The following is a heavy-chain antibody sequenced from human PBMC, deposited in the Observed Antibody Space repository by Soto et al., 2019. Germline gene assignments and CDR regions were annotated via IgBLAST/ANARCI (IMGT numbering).Heavy chain of an antibody. J-gene: IGHJ6*02. CDR3: ARDQRPVDTAMVTAGGYYYGVDV. CDR1: GFIFSTYP. D-gene: IGHD5-18*01. V-gene: IGHV3-30-3*01. Sequence: PGGSLRLSCTASGFIFSTYPIHWVRQAPGKGLEWVAVISYDGINKYYADSVRGRFTVSRDSSKNTVYLQMDSLRDDDTSVYYCARDQRPVDTAMVTAGGYYYGVDVWGQGTTVTVSS. CDR2: ISYDGINK.